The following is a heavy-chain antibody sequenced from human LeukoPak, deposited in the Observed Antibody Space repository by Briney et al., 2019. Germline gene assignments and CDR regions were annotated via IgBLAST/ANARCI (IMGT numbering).Heavy chain of an antibody. CDR2: IYTSGST. J-gene: IGHJ6*03. D-gene: IGHD4-23*01. Sequence: PSETLSLTCTVSGGSISSYYWSWIRQPAGKGLEWIGRIYTSGSTNYNPSLKSRVTMSVDTSKNQFSLKLSSVTAADTAVYYCARVPYGGKRHLLDYYYYMDVWGKGTTVTVSS. CDR3: ARVPYGGKRHLLDYYYYMDV. V-gene: IGHV4-4*07. CDR1: GGSISSYY.